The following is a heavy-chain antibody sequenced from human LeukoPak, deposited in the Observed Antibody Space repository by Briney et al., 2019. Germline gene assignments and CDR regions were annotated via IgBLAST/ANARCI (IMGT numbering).Heavy chain of an antibody. CDR1: GFTFSDYY. CDR2: ISSSGSTI. Sequence: GGSLRLSCAASGFTFSDYYMSWIRQAPGKGPEWVSYISSSGSTIYYADSVKGRFTISRDNAKNSLYLQMNSLRAEDTAVYYCARDKYSGSYFSWFDPWGQGTLVTVSS. J-gene: IGHJ5*02. CDR3: ARDKYSGSYFSWFDP. V-gene: IGHV3-11*01. D-gene: IGHD1-26*01.